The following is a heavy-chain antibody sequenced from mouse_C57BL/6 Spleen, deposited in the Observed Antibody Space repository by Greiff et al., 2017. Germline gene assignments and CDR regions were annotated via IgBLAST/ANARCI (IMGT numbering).Heavy chain of an antibody. V-gene: IGHV1-72*01. CDR2: LDPHSGGT. Sequence: VQLQQPGAELVRPWSSVKLSCKASGYTITSYWLHLVKQRPGRGLAWLGRLDPHSGGTKYNAKVKSKATLTVDKPSSTAYMQLSSLTSEDSAVYYCASYYYGRNYWGQGTTLTVSS. CDR1: GYTITSYW. CDR3: ASYYYGRNY. D-gene: IGHD1-1*01. J-gene: IGHJ2*01.